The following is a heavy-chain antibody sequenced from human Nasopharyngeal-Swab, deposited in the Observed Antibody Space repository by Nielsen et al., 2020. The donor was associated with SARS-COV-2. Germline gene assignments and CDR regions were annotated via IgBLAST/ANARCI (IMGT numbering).Heavy chain of an antibody. CDR1: GFTFSSYW. D-gene: IGHD3-3*01. Sequence: GESLKISCAASGFTFSSYWMSWVRQAPGKGLEWVANIKQDGSEKYYVDSVKGRFTISRDNAKNSLYLQTNSLRAEDTAVYYCARDYDFWGYYYGMDVWGQGTTVTVSS. CDR2: IKQDGSEK. CDR3: ARDYDFWGYYYGMDV. V-gene: IGHV3-7*03. J-gene: IGHJ6*02.